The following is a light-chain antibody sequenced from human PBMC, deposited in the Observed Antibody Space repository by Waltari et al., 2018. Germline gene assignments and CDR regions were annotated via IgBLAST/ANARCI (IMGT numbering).Light chain of an antibody. V-gene: IGLV2-8*01. CDR3: SSYTSYTGSDNWL. Sequence: QSALTQPPSASGSPGQSVTISCTGTSNDVGGYNYVSWYPQHPGKVPIVMISEVSKRPSGVPDRCSGSKSGNPASLNISGLQAEDEADYYCSSYTSYTGSDNWLFGGGTKLTVL. J-gene: IGLJ3*02. CDR1: SNDVGGYNY. CDR2: EVS.